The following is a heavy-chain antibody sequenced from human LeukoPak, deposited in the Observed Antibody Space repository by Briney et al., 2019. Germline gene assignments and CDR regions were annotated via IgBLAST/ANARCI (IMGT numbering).Heavy chain of an antibody. J-gene: IGHJ4*02. CDR2: ISGSGGLT. Sequence: PGGSLRLSCAASGFTFSSYAMSWVRQAPGKGLEWVSDISGSGGLTYYADPVKGRFTMSRDNSKNTLYLQMNSLRAEDTAVYYCAKTTNPDFWGQGTLVTVSS. D-gene: IGHD2-8*01. CDR1: GFTFSSYA. V-gene: IGHV3-23*01. CDR3: AKTTNPDF.